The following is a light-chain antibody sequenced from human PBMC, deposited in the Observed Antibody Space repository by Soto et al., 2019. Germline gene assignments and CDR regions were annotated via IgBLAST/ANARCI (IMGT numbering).Light chain of an antibody. V-gene: IGKV3-15*01. Sequence: EIVMTQSPATLSVSPGERATLSCRASQSVSSSLAWYQQKRGQAPRLLIYGASTRATGFPARFSGSGSGTEFTLTISSLQSEDFAVYYCQQRSNWAITFGQGTRLEIK. CDR3: QQRSNWAIT. J-gene: IGKJ5*01. CDR2: GAS. CDR1: QSVSSS.